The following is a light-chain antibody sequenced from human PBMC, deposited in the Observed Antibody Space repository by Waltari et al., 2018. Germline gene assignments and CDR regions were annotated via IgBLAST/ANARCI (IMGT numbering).Light chain of an antibody. CDR1: QSVGSY. CDR3: QQRGNWTPLT. CDR2: DAS. Sequence: IVFTPAPAPLSLSPGGTATLPCRASQSVGSYLAWYQQKPGQPPRLLIYDASNRATGIPARFRGSGSGTDFTLTISSLEAEDFAVYYCQQRGNWTPLTFGEGARLEIK. V-gene: IGKV3-11*01. J-gene: IGKJ4*01.